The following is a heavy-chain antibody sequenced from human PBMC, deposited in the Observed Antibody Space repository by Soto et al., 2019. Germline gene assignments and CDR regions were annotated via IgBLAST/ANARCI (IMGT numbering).Heavy chain of an antibody. D-gene: IGHD2-21*02. J-gene: IGHJ4*02. CDR3: ARGGHVVVVTAAFDY. V-gene: IGHV1-46*01. CDR2: INPSGGHT. CDR1: GNTFTNYY. Sequence: QVQLMQSGAEVKKPGASVKVSCKASGNTFTNYYIHWVRQSPGQGLEWMGTINPSGGHTTYSQNFLGRVTMTRDTSTSTLYMELTRLTSDETAVYYCARGGHVVVVTAAFDYWGQGTLVTVSS.